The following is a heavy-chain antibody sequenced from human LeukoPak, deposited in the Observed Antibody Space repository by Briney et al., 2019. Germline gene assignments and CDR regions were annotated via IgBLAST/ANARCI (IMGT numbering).Heavy chain of an antibody. J-gene: IGHJ4*02. V-gene: IGHV3-11*06. CDR2: ISSSGSNT. CDR3: ARDDHGANPIDY. D-gene: IGHD4-17*01. Sequence: PGGSLRLSCAASGFTFSDYYMNWIRQAPGKGLEWVSYISSSGSNTNYADSVKGRFTIPRDNAKNLLYLQMNSLRAEDTAVYYCARDDHGANPIDYWGQGTLVTVSS. CDR1: GFTFSDYY.